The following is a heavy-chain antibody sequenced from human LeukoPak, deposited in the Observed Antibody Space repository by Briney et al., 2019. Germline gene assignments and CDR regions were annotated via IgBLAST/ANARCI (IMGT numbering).Heavy chain of an antibody. CDR1: GFTFSSYC. Sequence: GGSLRLSCAASGFTFSSYCMNWVRQAPGKGLEWVSSISSSSSYMYYADSVKGRFTITRDNAKNSLYLQMNSLRAEDTALYYCARYDSSGFHAFDIWGQGTMVTVSS. J-gene: IGHJ3*02. CDR2: ISSSSSYM. D-gene: IGHD3-22*01. CDR3: ARYDSSGFHAFDI. V-gene: IGHV3-21*04.